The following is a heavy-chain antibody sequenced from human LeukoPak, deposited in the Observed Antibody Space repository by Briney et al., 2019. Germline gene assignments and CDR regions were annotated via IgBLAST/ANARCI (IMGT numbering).Heavy chain of an antibody. Sequence: SETLSLTCTVSGGSISSGGYYWSWIRQHPGKGLEWIGYIYYSGSTYYSPSLKSRVTISVDTSKNQFSLKLSSVTAADTAVYYCAREYYYDSSIRRAFDIWGQGTMVTVSS. CDR2: IYYSGST. V-gene: IGHV4-31*03. D-gene: IGHD3-22*01. J-gene: IGHJ3*02. CDR3: AREYYYDSSIRRAFDI. CDR1: GGSISSGGYY.